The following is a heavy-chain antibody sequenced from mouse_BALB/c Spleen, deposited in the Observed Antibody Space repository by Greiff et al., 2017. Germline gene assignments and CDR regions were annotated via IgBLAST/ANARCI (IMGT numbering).Heavy chain of an antibody. Sequence: VQLQQPGAELVKPGASVKLSCKASGYTFTSYYMYWVKQRPGQGLEWIGGINPSNGGTNFNEKFKSKATLTVDKSSSTAYMQLSSLTSEDSAVYYCTRDLTYYGNPTEGFAYWGQGTLVTVSA. CDR1: GYTFTSYY. J-gene: IGHJ3*01. CDR3: TRDLTYYGNPTEGFAY. V-gene: IGHV1S81*02. CDR2: INPSNGGT. D-gene: IGHD2-10*01.